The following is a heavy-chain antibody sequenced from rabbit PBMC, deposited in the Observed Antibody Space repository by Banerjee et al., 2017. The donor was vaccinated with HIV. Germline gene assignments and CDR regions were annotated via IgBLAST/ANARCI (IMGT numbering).Heavy chain of an antibody. J-gene: IGHJ4*01. D-gene: IGHD7-1*01. CDR1: GFSFSSGYD. CDR3: ARDRTTGDGTVHFSL. V-gene: IGHV1S40*01. Sequence: QSLEESGGDLVKPGASLTLTCTASGFSFSSGYDMCWVRQAPGKGPEWIACIYTGSGSTEFASWAKGRFTISKTSSTTVTLQMTSLTAADTATYFCARDRTTGDGTVHFSLWGPGTLVTVS. CDR2: IYTGSGST.